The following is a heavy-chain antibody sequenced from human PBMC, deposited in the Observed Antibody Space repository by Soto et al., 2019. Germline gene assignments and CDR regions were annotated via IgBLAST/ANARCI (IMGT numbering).Heavy chain of an antibody. V-gene: IGHV1-69*01. Sequence: QVQLVQSGAEVKKPGSSVKVSCKASGGTFSSYAISWVRQAPGQGLAWMGGIIPIFGTANYAQKFQGRVTITAAESTSTADMELSSLRSEDTAVYYCASSEAYSSGWYNYFDYWGQGALVTFSS. D-gene: IGHD6-19*01. CDR3: ASSEAYSSGWYNYFDY. CDR1: GGTFSSYA. CDR2: IIPIFGTA. J-gene: IGHJ4*02.